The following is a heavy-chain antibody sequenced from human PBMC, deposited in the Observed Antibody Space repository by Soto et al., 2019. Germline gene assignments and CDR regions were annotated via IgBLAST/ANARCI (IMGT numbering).Heavy chain of an antibody. CDR1: GGSISSSSYY. V-gene: IGHV4-39*01. D-gene: IGHD3-10*01. J-gene: IGHJ2*01. Sequence: QLQLQESGPGLVKPSETLSLTCTVSGGSISSSSYYWGWIRQPPGKGLEWIGSIYYSGSTYYNPSLKSRLTISVDTSKNQFSLKLSSVTAADTAVYYSASGFTMVRGAFVLCGRGTLVTVSS. CDR3: ASGFTMVRGAFVL. CDR2: IYYSGST.